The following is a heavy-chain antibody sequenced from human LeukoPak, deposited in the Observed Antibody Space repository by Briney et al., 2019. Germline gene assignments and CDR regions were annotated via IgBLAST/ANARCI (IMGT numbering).Heavy chain of an antibody. CDR1: GFTFSSYA. CDR3: ARDWFHAIDY. J-gene: IGHJ4*02. Sequence: GGSLRLSCAASGFTFSSYAMSWVRQAPGKGLEWVSSISGSGGSTYYADSVKGRFSISRDNSKNTLYLQVNSLRAEDTAVYYCARDWFHAIDYWGQGILVTVSS. D-gene: IGHD2/OR15-2a*01. CDR2: ISGSGGST. V-gene: IGHV3-23*01.